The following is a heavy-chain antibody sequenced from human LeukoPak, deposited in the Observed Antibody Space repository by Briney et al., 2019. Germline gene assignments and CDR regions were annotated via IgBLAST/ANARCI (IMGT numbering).Heavy chain of an antibody. Sequence: PGGSLRLSCAASGFTFSSYGMHWVRQAPGKGLEWVAVISYDGSNKYYADSVKGRFTISRDNSKNTLYLQMNSLRAGDTAVYYCAKGYNYGSGSYSPFFFDYWGQGTLVTVSS. CDR3: AKGYNYGSGSYSPFFFDY. J-gene: IGHJ4*02. CDR2: ISYDGSNK. D-gene: IGHD3-10*01. CDR1: GFTFSSYG. V-gene: IGHV3-30*18.